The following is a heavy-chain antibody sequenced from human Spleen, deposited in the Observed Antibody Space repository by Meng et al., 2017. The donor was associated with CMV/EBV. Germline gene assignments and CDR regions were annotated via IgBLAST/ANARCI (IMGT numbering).Heavy chain of an antibody. CDR1: GFTFSDYY. D-gene: IGHD4-23*01. Sequence: AAAGFTFSDYYMSWISQAPGKGLEWVSYISSSGSTIYYADSVKGRFTISRDNAKNSLYLQMNSLRAEDTAVYYCARALVTPINWFDPWGQGTLVTVSS. V-gene: IGHV3-11*01. CDR3: ARALVTPINWFDP. CDR2: ISSSGSTI. J-gene: IGHJ5*02.